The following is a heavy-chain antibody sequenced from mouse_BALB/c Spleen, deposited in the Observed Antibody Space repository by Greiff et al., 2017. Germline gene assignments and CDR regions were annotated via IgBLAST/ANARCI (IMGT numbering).Heavy chain of an antibody. J-gene: IGHJ2*01. Sequence: DVMLVESGGGLVKPGGSLKLSCAASGFTFSDYYMYWVRQTPEKRLEWVATISDGGSYTYYPDSVKGRFTISRDNAKNNLYLQMSSLKSEDTAMYYCARAYYYGSSYIDYWGQGTTLTVSS. CDR2: ISDGGSYT. V-gene: IGHV5-4*02. CDR1: GFTFSDYY. D-gene: IGHD1-1*01. CDR3: ARAYYYGSSYIDY.